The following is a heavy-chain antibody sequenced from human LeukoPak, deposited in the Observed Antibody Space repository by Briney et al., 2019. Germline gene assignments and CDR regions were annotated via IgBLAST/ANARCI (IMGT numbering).Heavy chain of an antibody. V-gene: IGHV4-59*08. CDR2: IHYSGST. Sequence: SETLSLTCTVSGGSITTYYWSWIRQPPEKGLEWIGYIHYSGSTNYNPSLKSRVTISVDTSKNQFSLKLSSVTAADTAVYYCASGAHNWNYAYWGQGTLVTVSS. CDR3: ASGAHNWNYAY. J-gene: IGHJ4*02. CDR1: GGSITTYY. D-gene: IGHD1-20*01.